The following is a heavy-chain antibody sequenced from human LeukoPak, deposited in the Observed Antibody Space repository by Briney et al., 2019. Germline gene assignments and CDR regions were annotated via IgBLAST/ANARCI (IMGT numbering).Heavy chain of an antibody. CDR1: GGSISSYY. Sequence: PSETLSLTCTVSGGSISSYYWSWIRQPAGKGLEWIGRIYTSGSTNYNPSLKSRVTMSVDTSKNQFSLKLSSVTAADTAVYYCARVTYYYDSSGFLNFDYWGQGTLVTVSS. CDR2: IYTSGST. J-gene: IGHJ4*02. V-gene: IGHV4-4*07. CDR3: ARVTYYYDSSGFLNFDY. D-gene: IGHD3-22*01.